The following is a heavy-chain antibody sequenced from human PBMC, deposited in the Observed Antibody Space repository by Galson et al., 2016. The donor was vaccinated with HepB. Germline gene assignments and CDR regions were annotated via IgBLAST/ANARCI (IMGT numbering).Heavy chain of an antibody. Sequence: SLRLSCAASGLTFSSYGMSWVRQAPGKGLEWVSTMSGSGGTTYYADSVKGRFTISRDNSRNTVFLQMNSLTAEDTAVYYCAKAVGGSSVSLPDYWGQGALVTVSS. CDR2: MSGSGGTT. J-gene: IGHJ4*02. CDR1: GLTFSSYG. V-gene: IGHV3-23*01. D-gene: IGHD1-26*01. CDR3: AKAVGGSSVSLPDY.